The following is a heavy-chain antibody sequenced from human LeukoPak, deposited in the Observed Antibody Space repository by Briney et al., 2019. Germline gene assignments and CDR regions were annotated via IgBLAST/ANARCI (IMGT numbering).Heavy chain of an antibody. CDR3: ARAVDSPITMVRGVIMGYFDY. J-gene: IGHJ4*02. CDR2: IIPIFGTA. D-gene: IGHD3-10*01. CDR1: GGTFSSYA. V-gene: IGHV1-69*13. Sequence: SVKVSCKASGGTFSSYAISWVRQAPGQGLEWMGGIIPIFGTASYAQKFQGRVTITADESTSTAYMELSSLRSEDTAVYYYARAVDSPITMVRGVIMGYFDYWGQGTLVTVSS.